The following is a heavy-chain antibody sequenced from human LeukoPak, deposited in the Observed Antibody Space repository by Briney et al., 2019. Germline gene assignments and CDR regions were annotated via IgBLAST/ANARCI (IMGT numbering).Heavy chain of an antibody. CDR1: GFTFSNAW. CDR2: IKRKTDGGTT. Sequence: PGGSLRLSCAASGFTFSNAWMSWVRQAPGKGLEWVGRIKRKTDGGTTDYAAPVKGRFSISRDDSRNTLYLQMNSLKIEDAAVYYCTTESYSGSYTLDYWGQGTLVTVSS. CDR3: TTESYSGSYTLDY. J-gene: IGHJ4*02. D-gene: IGHD1-26*01. V-gene: IGHV3-15*01.